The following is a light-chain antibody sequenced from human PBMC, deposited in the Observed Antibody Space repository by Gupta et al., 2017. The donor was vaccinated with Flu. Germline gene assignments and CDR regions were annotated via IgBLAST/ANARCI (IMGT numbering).Light chain of an antibody. CDR2: AAS. Sequence: SLSASVGDTITLSCRASQSVSSYLNWYQKKPGKAPRLLIYAASSLQRGVKSRFSGSGDVTDFTLTISSRQPEDFATYYCQQTDTDPPSLTFGGGTKVEI. J-gene: IGKJ4*01. CDR1: QSVSSY. CDR3: QQTDTDPPSLT. V-gene: IGKV1-39*01.